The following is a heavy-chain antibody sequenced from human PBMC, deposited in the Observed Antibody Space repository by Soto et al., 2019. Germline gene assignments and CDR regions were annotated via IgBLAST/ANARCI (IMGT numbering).Heavy chain of an antibody. J-gene: IGHJ4*02. Sequence: GESLKISCAASGFTFSSYAMSWVRQAPGKGLEWVSAISGSGGSTYYADSVKGRFTISRDNSKNTMYLQMNSLRAEDTAVYYCAKDYKTPTGTFDYWGQGTLVTVSS. CDR2: ISGSGGST. D-gene: IGHD1-1*01. V-gene: IGHV3-23*01. CDR3: AKDYKTPTGTFDY. CDR1: GFTFSSYA.